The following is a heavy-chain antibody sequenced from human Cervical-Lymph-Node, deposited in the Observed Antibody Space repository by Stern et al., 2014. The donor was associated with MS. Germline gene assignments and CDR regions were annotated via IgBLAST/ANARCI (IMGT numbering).Heavy chain of an antibody. CDR2: IKRDGIEK. J-gene: IGHJ6*02. V-gene: IGHV3-7*01. Sequence: EDQLVESGGGLVQPGGSLRLSCVGSGFTFSRYWITWVRQAPGKGLEWVANIKRDGIEKNYVDSVKGRFTISRDKDSLYLQMNSLRAEDTAVYYCAKVSWAYGMDVWGQGTTVTVSS. CDR3: AKVSWAYGMDV. CDR1: GFTFSRYW. D-gene: IGHD7-27*01.